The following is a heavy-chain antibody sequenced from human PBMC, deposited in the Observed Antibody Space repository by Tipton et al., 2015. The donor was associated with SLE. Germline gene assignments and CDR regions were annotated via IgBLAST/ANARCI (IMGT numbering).Heavy chain of an antibody. J-gene: IGHJ4*02. CDR3: AGFYGSGSYYNEPFDY. Sequence: QLVQSGPEVKKPGASVKVSCKASGYTFTSYYMHWVRQAPGQGFEWMGIINPSGGATSYAQKFQGRVTMTRDTSTSTVYMELSSLRSEDTAVYYCAGFYGSGSYYNEPFDYWGQGTLVTVSS. CDR1: GYTFTSYY. CDR2: INPSGGAT. V-gene: IGHV1-46*01. D-gene: IGHD3-10*01.